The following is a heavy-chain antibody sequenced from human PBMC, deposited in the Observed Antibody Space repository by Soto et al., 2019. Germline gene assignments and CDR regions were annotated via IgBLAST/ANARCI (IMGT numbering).Heavy chain of an antibody. CDR3: AREREYQLLSSYYYGMDV. Sequence: QVQLVQSGAEVKKPGSSVKVSCKASGGTFSSYTISWVRQAPGQGLEWVGRIIPILGIANYAQKFQGRVTITADKSTSTAYMELSSLRSEDTAVYYCAREREYQLLSSYYYGMDVWGQGTTVTVSS. V-gene: IGHV1-69*08. CDR1: GGTFSSYT. CDR2: IIPILGIA. J-gene: IGHJ6*02. D-gene: IGHD2-2*01.